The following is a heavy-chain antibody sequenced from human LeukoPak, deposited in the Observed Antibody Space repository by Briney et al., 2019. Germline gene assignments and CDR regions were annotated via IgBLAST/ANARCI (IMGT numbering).Heavy chain of an antibody. J-gene: IGHJ5*02. CDR1: GGSISSGDYY. V-gene: IGHV4-30-4*01. CDR3: ARGWGWDYYGSGSYWFDP. Sequence: PSETLSLTCTVSGGSISSGDYYWNWIRQPPGKGLEWIGYIYYSGSTYYNPSLKSRVTISVDTSKNQFSLKLSSVTAADTAVYYCARGWGWDYYGSGSYWFDPWGQGTLVTVSS. D-gene: IGHD3-10*01. CDR2: IYYSGST.